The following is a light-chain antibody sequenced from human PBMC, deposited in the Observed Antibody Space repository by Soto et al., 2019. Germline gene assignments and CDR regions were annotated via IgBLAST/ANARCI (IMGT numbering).Light chain of an antibody. J-gene: IGKJ5*01. CDR3: QQFNSYPIT. CDR2: DVS. CDR1: QDVRGA. Sequence: AIQLTQSPSSLSASVGDRVTISCRASQDVRGALAWYQQKPGTAPKILIYDVSVLESGVPTRFSGSGSGTDFTLTITSLQPVDFATYYCQQFNSYPITFGPGTRWRL. V-gene: IGKV1-13*02.